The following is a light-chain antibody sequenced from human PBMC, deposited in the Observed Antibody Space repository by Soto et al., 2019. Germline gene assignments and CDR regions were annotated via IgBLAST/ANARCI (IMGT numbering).Light chain of an antibody. CDR2: EVN. CDR3: SSYTRRGTVV. V-gene: IGLV2-14*01. CDR1: SSDVGGFSF. J-gene: IGLJ1*01. Sequence: QSVLTQPASVSGSPGQSITISCTGTSSDVGGFSFVSWYQQCPGKVPKLLIFEVNNRPSGISSRFSASKSGNTASLTIYGLQPEDEADYYCSSYTRRGTVVFGTGTKVTVL.